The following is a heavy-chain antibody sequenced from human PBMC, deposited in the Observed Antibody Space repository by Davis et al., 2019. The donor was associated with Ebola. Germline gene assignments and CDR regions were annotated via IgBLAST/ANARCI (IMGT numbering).Heavy chain of an antibody. CDR1: GGSFSGYY. V-gene: IGHV4-34*01. CDR2: INHSGST. Sequence: SETLSLTCAVHGGSFSGYYWSWIRQPPGKGLEWIGEINHSGSTNYNPSLKSRVTISVDTSKNQFSLKLSSVTAADTAVYYCARAVGATSGWFDPWGQGTLVTVSS. D-gene: IGHD1-26*01. CDR3: ARAVGATSGWFDP. J-gene: IGHJ5*02.